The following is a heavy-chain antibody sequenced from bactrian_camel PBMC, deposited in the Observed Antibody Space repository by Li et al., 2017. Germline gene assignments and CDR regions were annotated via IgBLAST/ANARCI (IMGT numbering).Heavy chain of an antibody. Sequence: VQLVESGGGSVLPGGSLRLSCLAQSLTSVYTDKTNRMAWFRQAPGKEREGVAVIYRHYEDIYYRDSVKGRFTISQDNAENTVYLQMSSLRPEDSGMYYCAADDRLCGWVLFRSSLYKYRGQGTQVTVS. CDR1: VYTDKTNR. CDR2: IYRHYEDI. J-gene: IGHJ4*01. D-gene: IGHD5*01. CDR3: AADDRLCGWVLFRSSLYKY. V-gene: IGHV3S6*01.